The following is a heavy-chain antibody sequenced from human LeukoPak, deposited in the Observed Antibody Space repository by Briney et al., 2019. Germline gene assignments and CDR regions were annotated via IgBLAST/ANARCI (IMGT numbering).Heavy chain of an antibody. D-gene: IGHD1-26*01. Sequence: SETLSLTCTVSGGSISSYYWSWIRQPAGKGLEWIGRIYTSGSTNYNASLKSRVSMSVDTSKNQFSLKLSSVAAADTAVFYCARENSGSYREFDYWGQGTLVTVSS. V-gene: IGHV4-4*07. CDR3: ARENSGSYREFDY. CDR2: IYTSGST. J-gene: IGHJ4*02. CDR1: GGSISSYY.